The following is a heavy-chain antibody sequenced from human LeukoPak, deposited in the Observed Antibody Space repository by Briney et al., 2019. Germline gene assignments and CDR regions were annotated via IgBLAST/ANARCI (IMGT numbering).Heavy chain of an antibody. CDR3: AKGRESDS. J-gene: IGHJ4*02. CDR2: IWYDGSNK. V-gene: IGHV3-30*02. Sequence: GGSLRLSCAASGFTFSRYGMHWVRQAPGKGLEWVAFIWYDGSNKYYVDSVKGRFTISRDNSKNTVYLQMNSLRAEDTAVYYCAKGRESDSWGQGALVTVSS. CDR1: GFTFSRYG.